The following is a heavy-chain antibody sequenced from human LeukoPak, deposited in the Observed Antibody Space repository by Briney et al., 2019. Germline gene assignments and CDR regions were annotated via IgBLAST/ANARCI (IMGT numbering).Heavy chain of an antibody. CDR3: ARDIRRYYYGSGIIY. V-gene: IGHV1-18*01. CDR1: GYTFTSYG. J-gene: IGHJ4*02. D-gene: IGHD3-10*01. CDR2: ISAYNGNT. Sequence: GASVKVSCKASGYTFTSYGISWVRQAPGQGLEWMGWISAYNGNTNYAQKLQGRVTMTTDTSTSTAYMELRSLRSDDTAVYYCARDIRRYYYGSGIIYWGQGTLVTVSS.